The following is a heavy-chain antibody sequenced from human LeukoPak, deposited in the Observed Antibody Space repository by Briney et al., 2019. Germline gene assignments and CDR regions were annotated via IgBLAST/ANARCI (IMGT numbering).Heavy chain of an antibody. CDR2: IYTRGST. Sequence: SETLSLTCTVSGGSINNYYWIWIRQPAGKGLEWIGRIYTRGSTYYNPSLKSRVTMSVDTSKNQFSLKLSSVTAADTAVYYCARGRYCSADICSGGDAFDIWGQGTMVSVSS. V-gene: IGHV4-4*07. D-gene: IGHD2-15*01. CDR1: GGSINNYY. J-gene: IGHJ3*02. CDR3: ARGRYCSADICSGGDAFDI.